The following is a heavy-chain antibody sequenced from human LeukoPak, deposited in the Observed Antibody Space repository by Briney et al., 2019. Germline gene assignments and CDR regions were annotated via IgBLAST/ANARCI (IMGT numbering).Heavy chain of an antibody. V-gene: IGHV4-4*07. CDR1: GGSISSYY. Sequence: SETLSLTCTVSGGSISSYYWSWIRQPAGKGLEWIGRIYTSGSTNYNPSLKSRVTMSVDTSKNQFSLKLSPVTAADTAVYYCARVRVALTGYYIFDYWGQGTLVTVSS. CDR2: IYTSGST. J-gene: IGHJ4*02. CDR3: ARVRVALTGYYIFDY. D-gene: IGHD3-9*01.